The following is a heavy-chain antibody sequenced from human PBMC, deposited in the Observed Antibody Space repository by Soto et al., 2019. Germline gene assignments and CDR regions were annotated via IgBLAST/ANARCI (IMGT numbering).Heavy chain of an antibody. D-gene: IGHD3-10*01. CDR2: IYNDGTYS. V-gene: IGHV3-74*01. Sequence: EVQLVESGGGLVPPGGSVRLSCAASGFIFKMYWMHWVRQSPGKGLVWISRIYNDGTYSDYADSVRGRFTISRDNVNDTLYLQMNNLRAEDSGLYYCTRVPRPISTGTGAYWGQGTQVTVSS. CDR3: TRVPRPISTGTGAY. CDR1: GFIFKMYW. J-gene: IGHJ4*02.